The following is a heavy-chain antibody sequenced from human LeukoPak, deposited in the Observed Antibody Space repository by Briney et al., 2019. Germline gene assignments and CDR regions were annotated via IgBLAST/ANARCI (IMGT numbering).Heavy chain of an antibody. D-gene: IGHD3-10*01. V-gene: IGHV1-18*01. Sequence: GASVKVSCKASGYTFTSYGISWVRQAPGQGLEWMGWISAYNGNTNYAQKLQGRVTMTTDTSTSTAYMELRSLRSDDTAVYHCARDPGYGLGTDYGDYWGQGTLVTVSS. J-gene: IGHJ4*02. CDR2: ISAYNGNT. CDR3: ARDPGYGLGTDYGDY. CDR1: GYTFTSYG.